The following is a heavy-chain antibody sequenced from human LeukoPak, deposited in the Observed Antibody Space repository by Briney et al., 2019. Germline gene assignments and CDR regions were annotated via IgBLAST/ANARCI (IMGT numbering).Heavy chain of an antibody. J-gene: IGHJ4*02. D-gene: IGHD5-24*01. CDR3: VRVRSASRDGYNYELDY. CDR2: SSPSESDT. Sequence: GEPLKTSAKGPGSTFTSYLIAWFGQLPGKGLGGLGSSSPSESDTRYRPSFQGQVTISADNSISTAYLQWSSLKASDTAMYYCVRVRSASRDGYNYELDYWGQGTLVTVSS. CDR1: GSTFTSYL. V-gene: IGHV5-51*01.